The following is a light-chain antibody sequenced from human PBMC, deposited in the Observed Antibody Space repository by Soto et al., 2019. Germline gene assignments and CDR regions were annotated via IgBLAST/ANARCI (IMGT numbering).Light chain of an antibody. V-gene: IGLV1-40*01. CDR3: QSYDSSLSASGVV. Sequence: QSVLTQPPSVSGAPGQRVTISCTGSSSNIRAGYDVHWYQQLPGTAPKLLIYGNSNRPSGVPDRFSGSKSGTSASLAITGLQAEDEADYYCQSYDSSLSASGVVFGGGTKLTVL. CDR1: SSNIRAGYD. J-gene: IGLJ2*01. CDR2: GNS.